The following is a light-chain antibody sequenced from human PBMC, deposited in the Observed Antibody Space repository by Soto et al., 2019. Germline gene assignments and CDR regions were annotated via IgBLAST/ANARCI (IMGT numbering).Light chain of an antibody. J-gene: IGKJ2*01. CDR2: EAS. Sequence: EIVLTQSPATLSLSPGERATLSCRASQSVSSYLAWYQQKPGQAPRLLIYEASNRDTGVPARFSGSGSGTDFTLTISSLEPEDFAVYYCQQRSNWRYTFGQGTKLEIK. V-gene: IGKV3-11*01. CDR1: QSVSSY. CDR3: QQRSNWRYT.